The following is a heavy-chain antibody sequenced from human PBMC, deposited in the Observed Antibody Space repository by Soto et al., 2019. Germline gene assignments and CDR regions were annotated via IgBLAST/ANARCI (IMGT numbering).Heavy chain of an antibody. V-gene: IGHV3-23*01. CDR3: AKLGTMGVFDN. D-gene: IGHD1-26*01. CDR2: ITFRGDYT. CDR1: GFTFSSYA. Sequence: EVQLLESGGGLVSPGGSLRLSCAASGFTFSSYAMSWVRQAPGKGLEWLAGITFRGDYTYYADSVKGRFSLSRDNSRNRLDLQMNKLNVEDTALYYCAKLGTMGVFDNWGQGNLLTVSS. J-gene: IGHJ4*02.